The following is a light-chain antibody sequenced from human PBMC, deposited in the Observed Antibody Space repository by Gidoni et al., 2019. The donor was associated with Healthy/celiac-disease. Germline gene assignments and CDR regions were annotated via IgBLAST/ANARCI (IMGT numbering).Light chain of an antibody. J-gene: IGKJ1*01. V-gene: IGKV3-20*01. CDR1: QSVSSSY. CDR3: PQYGSSPQT. Sequence: EIVLTQSPGTLSLSPGERATLSCRASQSVSSSYLAWYQQKPGQAPRLLIYGASSRATGIPDRFSGSGSGTDFTLTISRLEPEDFAVYYCPQYGSSPQTFGQXTKVEIK. CDR2: GAS.